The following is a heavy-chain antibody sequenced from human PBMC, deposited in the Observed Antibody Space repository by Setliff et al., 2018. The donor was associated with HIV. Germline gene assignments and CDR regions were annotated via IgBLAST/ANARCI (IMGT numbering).Heavy chain of an antibody. D-gene: IGHD4-17*01. CDR2: RSTTGST. CDR3: ARQPPPGDYADY. CDR1: GFTFSSYP. V-gene: IGHV4-4*09. J-gene: IGHJ4*02. Sequence: GSLRLSCAASGFTFSSYPMSWIRQSPGKGLEWIGFRSTTGSTNYNPSLRSRVTISVDTSKNQFSLRLTSVTAADTAVYYCARQPPPGDYADYWGQGTLVTVSS.